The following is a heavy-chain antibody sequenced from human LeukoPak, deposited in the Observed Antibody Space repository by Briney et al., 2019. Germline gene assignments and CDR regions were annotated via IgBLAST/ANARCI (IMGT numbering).Heavy chain of an antibody. CDR2: IYTGGTK. D-gene: IGHD1-26*01. V-gene: IGHV3-53*01. CDR3: ARVQFFGTYSEAFDI. Sequence: SGGSLRLSCAASGFTVSNTFVTWVRQAPGKGPEWVSIIYTGGTKHYADSVRGRFTNSRDDSKNTLYLQMNSLRAEDTAVYYCARVQFFGTYSEAFDIWGRGTMVTVSS. J-gene: IGHJ3*02. CDR1: GFTVSNTF.